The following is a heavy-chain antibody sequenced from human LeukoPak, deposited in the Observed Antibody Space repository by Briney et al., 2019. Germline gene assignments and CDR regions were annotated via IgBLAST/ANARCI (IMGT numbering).Heavy chain of an antibody. D-gene: IGHD3-22*01. CDR2: IRYDGSNK. V-gene: IGHV3-30*02. Sequence: GGSLRLSCAASGFTFSSYGMHWVRQAPGKGLEWVAFIRYDGSNKYYADSVKGRFTISRDNSKNTLYLQMNSLRAEDTAVYYCAKVAKLGSGYRLFDPWGQGTLVTVSS. CDR1: GFTFSSYG. J-gene: IGHJ5*02. CDR3: AKVAKLGSGYRLFDP.